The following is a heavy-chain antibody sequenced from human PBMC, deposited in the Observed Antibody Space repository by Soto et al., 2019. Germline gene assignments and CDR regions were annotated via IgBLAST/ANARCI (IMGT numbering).Heavy chain of an antibody. CDR1: GDSIISSDFY. Sequence: SDTLSLTCTVSGDSIISSDFYWGWVRQPPGKGLEWIGSIFYLGSSYYNPSLKSRVTMSVDTSKNQFSLRLRSVTAADTALYFCARHSLALRKNNWFDPWGQGIMVTDSS. D-gene: IGHD3-3*02. V-gene: IGHV4-39*01. J-gene: IGHJ5*02. CDR3: ARHSLALRKNNWFDP. CDR2: IFYLGSS.